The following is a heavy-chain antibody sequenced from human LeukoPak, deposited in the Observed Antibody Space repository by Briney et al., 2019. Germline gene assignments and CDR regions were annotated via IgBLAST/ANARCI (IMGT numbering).Heavy chain of an antibody. J-gene: IGHJ4*02. D-gene: IGHD6-13*01. CDR1: GYTFTSYG. V-gene: IGHV1-18*01. CDR3: ARESGLARYSSSWYLYYFDY. CDR2: ISAYNGNT. Sequence: ASVKVSCKASGYTFTSYGISWVRQAPGQGLEWMGWISAYNGNTNYAQKLQGRVTMTTDTSTSTAYMELRSLRSDDTAVYYCARESGLARYSSSWYLYYFDYWGQGTLVTVSS.